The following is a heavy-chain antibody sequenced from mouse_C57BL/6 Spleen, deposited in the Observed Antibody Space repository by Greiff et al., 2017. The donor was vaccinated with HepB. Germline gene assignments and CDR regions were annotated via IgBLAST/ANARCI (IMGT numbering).Heavy chain of an antibody. J-gene: IGHJ1*03. CDR3: AREVYDYPDWYFDV. Sequence: VQLQQSGTELVKPGASVKLSCKASGYTFTSYWMHWVKQRPGQGLEWIGNINPSNGGTNYNEKFKSKATLTVDKSSSTAYMQLSSLTSEDSAVYYCAREVYDYPDWYFDVWGTGTTVTVSS. D-gene: IGHD2-4*01. CDR1: GYTFTSYW. V-gene: IGHV1-53*01. CDR2: INPSNGGT.